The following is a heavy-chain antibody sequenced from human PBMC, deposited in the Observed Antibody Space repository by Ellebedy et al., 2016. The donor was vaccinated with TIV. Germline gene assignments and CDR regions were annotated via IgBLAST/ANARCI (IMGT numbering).Heavy chain of an antibody. CDR2: IYYSGST. CDR3: ARAHYGSGSYSHFDY. Sequence: GSLRLSCTVSGGSISTYYWSWIRQPPGKGLEWIGYIYYSGSTNYNPSLKSRVTISVDTSKNQFSLKLSSVTAADTAVYYCARAHYGSGSYSHFDYWGQGTLVTVSS. CDR1: GGSISTYY. D-gene: IGHD3-10*01. V-gene: IGHV4-59*08. J-gene: IGHJ4*02.